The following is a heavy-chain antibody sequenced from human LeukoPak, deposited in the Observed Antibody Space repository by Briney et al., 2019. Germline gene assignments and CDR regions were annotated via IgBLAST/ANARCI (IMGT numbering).Heavy chain of an antibody. V-gene: IGHV3-7*01. D-gene: IGHD3-22*01. Sequence: GGSLRLSCGASGFSFSSHWMSWVRQAPGKGLEWAANIKEDGSEKNYVDSVKGRFTVSRDNAKNSLYLQMNSLRVGDTAVYYCARAPVGYDSSGYRHFDYWGQGTLVTVSS. CDR2: IKEDGSEK. CDR1: GFSFSSHW. CDR3: ARAPVGYDSSGYRHFDY. J-gene: IGHJ4*02.